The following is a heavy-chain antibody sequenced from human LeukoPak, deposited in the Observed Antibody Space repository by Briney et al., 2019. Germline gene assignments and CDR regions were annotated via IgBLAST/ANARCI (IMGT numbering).Heavy chain of an antibody. D-gene: IGHD1-1*01. V-gene: IGHV4-39*07. J-gene: IGHJ6*03. CDR1: GGSISSSSYY. Sequence: SETLSLTCTVSGGSISSSSYYWGWIRQPPGKGLEWIGSIYYSGSTYYNPSLKSRVTISVDTSKNQFSLKLSSVTAAGTAVYYCARTGHYYYYYYMDVWGKGTTVTVSS. CDR3: ARTGHYYYYYYMDV. CDR2: IYYSGST.